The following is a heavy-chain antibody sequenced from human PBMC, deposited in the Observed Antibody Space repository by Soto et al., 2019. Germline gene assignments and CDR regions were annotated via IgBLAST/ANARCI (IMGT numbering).Heavy chain of an antibody. V-gene: IGHV3-72*01. CDR2: TRNKAYTYTT. CDR3: GTSFWSGYSYGMDV. Sequence: EVQLVESGGGLVQPGGSLRLSCAASGFTFSDHYMDWVRQAPGKGLEWVGRTRNKAYTYTTEYAASVKGRFTISRDDSKHYLYLQMNSMKTEDTAVYYCGTSFWSGYSYGMDVWGQGTTVTVSS. CDR1: GFTFSDHY. J-gene: IGHJ6*02. D-gene: IGHD3-3*01.